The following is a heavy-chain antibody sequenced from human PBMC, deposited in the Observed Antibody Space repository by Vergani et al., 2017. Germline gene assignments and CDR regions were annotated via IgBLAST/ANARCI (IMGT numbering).Heavy chain of an antibody. V-gene: IGHV4-34*02. CDR3: ARVGSTTTVVTPGGNYYYYGMDV. Sequence: QVQLQQWGAGVVKPSGTLSLTCAVFGESFSSFYWSWIRQPPGKGLEWIGEINNDGHTNYNPSLESRVTVSRDTAKNQFSLKLSSVTAADTAVYYCARVGSTTTVVTPGGNYYYYGMDVWGQGTTVTVSS. J-gene: IGHJ6*02. CDR1: GESFSSFY. CDR2: INNDGHT. D-gene: IGHD4-23*01.